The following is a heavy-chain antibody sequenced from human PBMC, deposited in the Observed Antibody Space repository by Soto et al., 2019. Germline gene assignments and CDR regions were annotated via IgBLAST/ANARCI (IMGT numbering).Heavy chain of an antibody. CDR1: GFSFSDYY. Sequence: EVQLVESGGGLVQPGGSLRLSCAASGFSFSDYYMDWVRQVPGTGLEWVGRTRNKANSYSAEYAPPVKGRFTISRHDLEDSMYLQMNNLKTEDTAVYYCARDTGGSYDYWGQGALVTVSS. J-gene: IGHJ4*02. CDR2: TRNKANSYSA. V-gene: IGHV3-72*01. D-gene: IGHD1-26*01. CDR3: ARDTGGSYDY.